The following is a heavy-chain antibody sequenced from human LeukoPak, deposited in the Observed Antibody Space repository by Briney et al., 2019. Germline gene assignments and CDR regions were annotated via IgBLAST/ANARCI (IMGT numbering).Heavy chain of an antibody. Sequence: PSETLSLTCAVYGGSFSDYYWSWIRQPPGKGLEWIGKINHSGSTNYNPSLKSRVTISVDTSKNQFSLKLSSVTAADTAVYYCARGERRWLQLYMLWFDPWGQGTLVTVSS. D-gene: IGHD5-24*01. J-gene: IGHJ5*02. V-gene: IGHV4-34*01. CDR1: GGSFSDYY. CDR3: ARGERRWLQLYMLWFDP. CDR2: INHSGST.